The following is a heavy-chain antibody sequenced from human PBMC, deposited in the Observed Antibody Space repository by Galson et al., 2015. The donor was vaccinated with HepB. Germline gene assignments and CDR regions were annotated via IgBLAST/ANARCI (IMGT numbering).Heavy chain of an antibody. CDR2: IRYVGSKQ. CDR1: GFTFSTYG. Sequence: SLRLSCAASGFTFSTYGLHWVRQAPGKGLEWVAFIRYVGSKQYYADSVKGRFTISRENSKNTLYLQINSLRAEDTAVYYCAKDPYYYGSGSYSFDYWGQGTLVTVSS. D-gene: IGHD3-10*01. J-gene: IGHJ4*02. CDR3: AKDPYYYGSGSYSFDY. V-gene: IGHV3-30*02.